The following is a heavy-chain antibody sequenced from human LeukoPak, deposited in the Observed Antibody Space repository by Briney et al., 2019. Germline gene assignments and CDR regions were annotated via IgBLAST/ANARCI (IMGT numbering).Heavy chain of an antibody. V-gene: IGHV3-7*01. CDR2: IKGDGSAQ. CDR1: GFCFSSYS. J-gene: IGHJ4*02. Sequence: GGSLRLSCAASGFCFSSYSMTWVRQAPGKGLEWVANIKGDGSAQFYVDSVKGRFAISRDNARNSLYLHMNSLRDEDTAVYYCATSVDTAAGPYWGQGTLVTVSS. D-gene: IGHD5-18*01. CDR3: ATSVDTAAGPY.